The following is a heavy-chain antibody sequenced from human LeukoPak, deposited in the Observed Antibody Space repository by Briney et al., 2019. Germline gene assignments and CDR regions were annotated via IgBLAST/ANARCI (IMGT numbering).Heavy chain of an antibody. V-gene: IGHV1-2*06. CDR2: INPNSGGT. CDR1: GYTFTGYY. J-gene: IGHJ4*02. CDR3: ARHRLKYYYDSSGYPDY. D-gene: IGHD3-22*01. Sequence: GASVKVSCKASGYTFTGYYMHWVRQAPGQGLEWMGRINPNSGGTNYAQKFQGRVTMTRDTSISTAHMELSRLRSDDTAVYYCARHRLKYYYDSSGYPDYWGQGTLVTVSS.